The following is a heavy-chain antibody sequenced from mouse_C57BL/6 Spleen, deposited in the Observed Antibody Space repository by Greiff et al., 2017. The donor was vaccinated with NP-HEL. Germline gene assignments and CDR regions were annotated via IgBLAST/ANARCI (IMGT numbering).Heavy chain of an antibody. CDR2: INPNNGGT. CDR3: ARWDWYFDV. Sequence: EVKLQESGPELVKPGASVKIPCKASGYTFTDYNMDWVKQSHGKSLEWIGDINPNNGGTIYNQKFKGKATLTVDKSSSTAYMELRSLTSEDTAVYYCARWDWYFDVWGTGTTVTVSS. CDR1: GYTFTDYN. J-gene: IGHJ1*03. V-gene: IGHV1-18*01.